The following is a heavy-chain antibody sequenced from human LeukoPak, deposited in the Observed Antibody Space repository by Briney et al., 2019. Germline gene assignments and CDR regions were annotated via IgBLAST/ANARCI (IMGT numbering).Heavy chain of an antibody. V-gene: IGHV4-4*07. J-gene: IGHJ4*02. D-gene: IGHD2-2*01. CDR3: ARDWSCTSTSCRSNPFDY. CDR1: GGSISNYY. CDR2: FYSTGST. Sequence: SETLSLTCTVSGGSISNYYWSWIRQPAGKGLEWIGRFYSTGSTDYNPSLKSRVTMSLDTSKNQFSLKLSSLTAADTAVYYCARDWSCTSTSCRSNPFDYWGPGTLVTVSS.